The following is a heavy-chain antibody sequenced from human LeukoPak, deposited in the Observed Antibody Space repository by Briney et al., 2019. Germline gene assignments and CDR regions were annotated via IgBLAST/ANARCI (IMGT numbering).Heavy chain of an antibody. CDR1: GFTFSSYA. CDR2: ISYDGSNK. J-gene: IGHJ4*02. Sequence: GGSLRLSCAASGFTFSSYAMHWVRQAPGKGLEWVAVISYDGSNKYYADSVKGRFTISRDNAKNSLYLQMNSLRAEDTAVYYCARGGSSWIYWGQGTLVTVSS. D-gene: IGHD6-13*01. CDR3: ARGGSSWIY. V-gene: IGHV3-30-3*01.